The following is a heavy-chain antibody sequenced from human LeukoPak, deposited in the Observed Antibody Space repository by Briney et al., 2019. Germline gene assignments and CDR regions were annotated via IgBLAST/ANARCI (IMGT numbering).Heavy chain of an antibody. J-gene: IGHJ6*04. V-gene: IGHV4-34*01. Sequence: PSETLSLTCAVYGGSFSGYYWSWIRQPPGKGLEWIGEINHSGSTNYNPSLKSRVTISVDTSKNQFFLKLSSVTAADTAVYYCARGESSSWSPYYYYYGMDVWGKGTTVTVSS. CDR2: INHSGST. CDR1: GGSFSGYY. D-gene: IGHD6-13*01. CDR3: ARGESSSWSPYYYYYGMDV.